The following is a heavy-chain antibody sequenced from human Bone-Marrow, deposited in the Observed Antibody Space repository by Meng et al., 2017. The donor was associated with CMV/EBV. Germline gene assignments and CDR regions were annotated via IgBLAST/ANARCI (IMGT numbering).Heavy chain of an antibody. CDR3: ARDPVLGPDAFDI. CDR1: GDSVSSNSAA. CDR2: RYYRSKWFN. Sequence: SDPLSFTCAISGDSVSSNSAAWNWISQSPSGGVERLGRRYYRSKWFNDYAVSVKSRITINPDKSKNQLSLQLNCVTPEDTAVYYCARDPVLGPDAFDIWGQGTMVTVSS. J-gene: IGHJ3*02. D-gene: IGHD2-8*01. V-gene: IGHV6-1*01.